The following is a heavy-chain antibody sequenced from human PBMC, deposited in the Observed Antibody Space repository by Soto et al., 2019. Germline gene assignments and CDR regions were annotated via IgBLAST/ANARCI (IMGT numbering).Heavy chain of an antibody. D-gene: IGHD3-10*01. Sequence: SETLSLTCTVSGGSISSSSYYWGWIRQPPGKGLEWIGSIYYSGGTYYNPSPKSRVTISVDTSKNQFSLKLSSVTAADTAVYYCARQGYGSGSNLYGMDVWGQGXTVTVYS. CDR2: IYYSGGT. V-gene: IGHV4-39*01. CDR1: GGSISSSSYY. J-gene: IGHJ6*02. CDR3: ARQGYGSGSNLYGMDV.